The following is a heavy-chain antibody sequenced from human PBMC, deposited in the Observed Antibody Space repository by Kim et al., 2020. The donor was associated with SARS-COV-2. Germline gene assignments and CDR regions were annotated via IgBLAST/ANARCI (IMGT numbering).Heavy chain of an antibody. CDR1: GFTFSKYG. V-gene: IGHV3-23*01. Sequence: GGSLRLSCVASGFTFSKYGMSWVRQAPGNGLEWVSTIGGGGTTYYADSVKGRFTISRDNSKNMVYLQMNTLRAEDTAVYYCAKRGDYGSGSYWYYHGMDVWGQGTTVTVSS. CDR3: AKRGDYGSGSYWYYHGMDV. CDR2: IGGGGTT. J-gene: IGHJ6*02. D-gene: IGHD3-10*01.